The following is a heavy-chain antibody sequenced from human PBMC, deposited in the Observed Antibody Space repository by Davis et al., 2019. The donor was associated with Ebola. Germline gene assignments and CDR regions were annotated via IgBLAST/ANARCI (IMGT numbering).Heavy chain of an antibody. CDR3: ARERYCSSTSCYRRQIGYFQH. CDR1: GYTFTGYY. J-gene: IGHJ1*01. V-gene: IGHV1-2*06. D-gene: IGHD2-2*02. CDR2: INPNRVGT. Sequence: ASVTVSCKASGYTFTGYYMHWVRQAPGQGLAWMGRINPNRVGTTYAQKFQVRVTMTRDTSISTAYMELSRLRSDDTAVYYCARERYCSSTSCYRRQIGYFQHWGQGTLVTVSS.